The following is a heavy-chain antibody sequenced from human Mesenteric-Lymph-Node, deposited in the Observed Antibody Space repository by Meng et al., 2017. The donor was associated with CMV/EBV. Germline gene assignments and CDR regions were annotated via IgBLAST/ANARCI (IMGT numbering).Heavy chain of an antibody. D-gene: IGHD3-22*01. J-gene: IGHJ4*02. CDR3: AKDRGYFDSSGYTK. Sequence: GESLKISCAASGFTFSSYAMSWVRQAPGKGLEWVSGISGSGGSTYYADSVKGRFTISRDNSGNTLYLQMNSLRAEDTAVYYCAKDRGYFDSSGYTKWGQGTLVTVSS. CDR1: GFTFSSYA. V-gene: IGHV3-23*01. CDR2: ISGSGGST.